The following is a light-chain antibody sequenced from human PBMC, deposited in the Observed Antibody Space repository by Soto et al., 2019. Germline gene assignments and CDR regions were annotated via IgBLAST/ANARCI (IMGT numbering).Light chain of an antibody. V-gene: IGKV3-15*01. CDR2: GAS. CDR3: QQYNNWPPIT. J-gene: IGKJ5*01. CDR1: QSVSSSY. Sequence: EIVLTQSPATLSVSPGERATLSCRASQSVSSSYLAWYQQKPGQAPRLLIYGASTRATGIPARFSGSGSGTEFTLTISSLQSEDFAVYHCQQYNNWPPITFGQGTRLEIK.